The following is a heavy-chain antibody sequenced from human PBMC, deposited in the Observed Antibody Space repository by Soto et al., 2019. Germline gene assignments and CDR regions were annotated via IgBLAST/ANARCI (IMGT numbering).Heavy chain of an antibody. CDR1: GFTFSSYA. V-gene: IGHV3-23*01. CDR3: AKDPAWDYGDYEGQYYFDY. Sequence: GGSLRLSCAASGFTFSSYAMSWVRQAPGKGLEWVSAISGSGGSTYYADSVKGRFTISRDNSKNTLYLQMNSLRAEDAAVYYCAKDPAWDYGDYEGQYYFDYWGQGPLVTVSS. J-gene: IGHJ4*02. D-gene: IGHD4-17*01. CDR2: ISGSGGST.